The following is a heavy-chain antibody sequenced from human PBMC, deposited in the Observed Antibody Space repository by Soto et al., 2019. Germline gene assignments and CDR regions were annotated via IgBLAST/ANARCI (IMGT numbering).Heavy chain of an antibody. D-gene: IGHD2-2*01. CDR1: GYTFSNYG. Sequence: QVQLVQSGGEVKRPGASVKVSCKTSGYTFSNYGITWVRQAPGQPLAWLGWISLDSDGTNYAQKFQGRVSMTTDTPTTTAYMELRSLRSDDTAVYYCARVVPGAEAWFGPWGQGTLVTVSS. CDR3: ARVVPGAEAWFGP. CDR2: ISLDSDGT. V-gene: IGHV1-18*01. J-gene: IGHJ5*02.